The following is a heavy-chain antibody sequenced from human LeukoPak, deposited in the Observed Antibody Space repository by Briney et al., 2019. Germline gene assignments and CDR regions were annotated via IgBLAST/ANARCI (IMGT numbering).Heavy chain of an antibody. Sequence: ASVKVSCKASGYTFTSYDINWIRQAAGQGLEWVGWMSPNSGYTGYARKFQGGVTMTSKNSLNTVYMELSSLRSEDTAVYFCARFQRPFDYWGQGTLVTVSS. CDR3: ARFQRPFDY. CDR2: MSPNSGYT. V-gene: IGHV1-8*01. J-gene: IGHJ4*02. CDR1: GYTFTSYD.